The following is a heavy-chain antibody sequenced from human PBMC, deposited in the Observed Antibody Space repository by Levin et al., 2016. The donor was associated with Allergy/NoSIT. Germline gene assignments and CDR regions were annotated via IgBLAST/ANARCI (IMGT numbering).Heavy chain of an antibody. CDR2: IYSGGST. J-gene: IGHJ6*02. Sequence: GESLKISCAASGFTVSSNYMSWVRQAPGKGLEWVSVIYSGGSTYYADSVKGRFTISRDKSKNTLYLQMNSLRAEDTAVYYCARDLAAAGLKTYGMDVWGQGTTVTVSS. CDR3: ARDLAAAGLKTYGMDV. V-gene: IGHV3-53*01. D-gene: IGHD6-13*01. CDR1: GFTVSSNY.